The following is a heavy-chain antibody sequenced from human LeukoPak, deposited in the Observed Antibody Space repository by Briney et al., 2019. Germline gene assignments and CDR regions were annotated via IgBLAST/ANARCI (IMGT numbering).Heavy chain of an antibody. V-gene: IGHV3-48*03. Sequence: GGSLRLSCAASGFTFSSYEMNWVRQAPGKGLEWVSYISSSGSTIYYADSVKGRFTISRDNAKNSLYLQMNSLRAEDTAVYYCARGGGRDYVWGSYRLKYYYYMDVWGKGTTVTVSS. CDR1: GFTFSSYE. CDR3: ARGGGRDYVWGSYRLKYYYYMDV. J-gene: IGHJ6*03. CDR2: ISSSGSTI. D-gene: IGHD3-16*02.